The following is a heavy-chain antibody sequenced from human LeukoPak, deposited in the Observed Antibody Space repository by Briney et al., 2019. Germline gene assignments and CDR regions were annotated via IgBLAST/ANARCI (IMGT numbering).Heavy chain of an antibody. CDR1: GASISSHF. D-gene: IGHD1-1*01. Sequence: PSETLSLTCSVSGASISSHFWTWIRQTPGKGLEFIGYVYYTGSTYYNPSLKSRLTMSVDTSKNQFSLTLNSMTAADTALYYCATSTMTTGPYPPPKYLYWGPGTLVTVSS. CDR2: VYYTGST. CDR3: ATSTMTTGPYPPPKYLY. V-gene: IGHV4-59*11. J-gene: IGHJ4*02.